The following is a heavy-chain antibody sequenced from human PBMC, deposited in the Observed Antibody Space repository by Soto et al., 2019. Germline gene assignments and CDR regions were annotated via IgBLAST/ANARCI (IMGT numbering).Heavy chain of an antibody. J-gene: IGHJ4*02. Sequence: KPSETLSLTCAVSGGSFSGYYWSWIRQPPGKGLEWIGEINHSGSTNYNPSLKSRVTISVDTSKNHFSLKLRSVTAADTAMYYCARRSFSGFFDFWGQGTLVTVSS. CDR1: GGSFSGYY. D-gene: IGHD6-19*01. V-gene: IGHV4-34*01. CDR2: INHSGST. CDR3: ARRSFSGFFDF.